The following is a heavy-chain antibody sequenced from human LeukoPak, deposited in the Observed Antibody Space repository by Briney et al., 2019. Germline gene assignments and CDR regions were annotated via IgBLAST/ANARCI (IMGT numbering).Heavy chain of an antibody. J-gene: IGHJ4*02. V-gene: IGHV3-23*01. CDR3: AKIYGSGSRYVDY. CDR2: ISGTGYTT. D-gene: IGHD3-10*01. Sequence: GGSLRLSCTASGFTFSSYGMSWVRQAPGKGLEWVSIISGTGYTTSYADSVKGRFTISRDNAKNTLYLQMSSLRAEDTAVYYCAKIYGSGSRYVDYWGQGTLVTVSS. CDR1: GFTFSSYG.